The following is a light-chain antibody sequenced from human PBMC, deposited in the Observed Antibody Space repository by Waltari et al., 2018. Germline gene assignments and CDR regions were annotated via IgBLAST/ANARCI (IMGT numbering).Light chain of an antibody. Sequence: QSAPTQPASVSGSPGQSITISCTGTSSDVGGYDFFSWHQQYPGKAPKVMIYGVNTRPSGVSNRFSGSKSGNTASLIISGLQADDEADYYCSSYTTSGTLVFGTGTKVTVL. CDR2: GVN. CDR3: SSYTTSGTLV. V-gene: IGLV2-14*01. J-gene: IGLJ1*01. CDR1: SSDVGGYDF.